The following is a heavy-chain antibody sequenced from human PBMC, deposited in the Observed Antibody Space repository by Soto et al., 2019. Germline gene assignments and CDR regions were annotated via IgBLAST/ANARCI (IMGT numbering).Heavy chain of an antibody. V-gene: IGHV1-18*01. Sequence: ASVKVSCKASGYTFTSYGISWVRQAPGQGLEWMGWISAYNGNTNYAQKLQGRVTMTTDTSTSTAYMELRSLRSDDTAVYYCARLFGGYCSGGSCHSGDYYYYMDVWGKGTTVTSP. CDR2: ISAYNGNT. CDR1: GYTFTSYG. J-gene: IGHJ6*03. D-gene: IGHD2-15*01. CDR3: ARLFGGYCSGGSCHSGDYYYYMDV.